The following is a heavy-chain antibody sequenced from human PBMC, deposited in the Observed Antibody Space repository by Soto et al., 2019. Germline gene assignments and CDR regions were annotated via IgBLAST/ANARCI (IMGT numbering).Heavy chain of an antibody. J-gene: IGHJ6*02. CDR3: ARSKGKVADIVVVPAAMDV. V-gene: IGHV1-69*13. CDR2: IIPIFGTA. Sequence: GASVKVSCKASGCTFSSYAISWVRQAPGQGLEWMGGIIPIFGTANYAQKFQGRVTITADESTSTAYMELSSLRSEDTAVYYCARSKGKVADIVVVPAAMDVWGQGTTVTVSS. CDR1: GCTFSSYA. D-gene: IGHD2-2*01.